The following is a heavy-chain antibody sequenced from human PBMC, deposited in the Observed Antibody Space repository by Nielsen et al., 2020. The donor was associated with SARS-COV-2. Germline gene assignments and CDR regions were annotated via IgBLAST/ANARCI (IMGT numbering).Heavy chain of an antibody. CDR2: ISSSGSTI. CDR3: ARGGYYDSSDAFDI. CDR1: GFTFSSYA. Sequence: GESLKISCAASGFTFSSYAMSWVRQAPGKGLEWVSYISSSGSTIYYADSVKGRFTISRDNAKNSLYLQMNSLRAEDTAVYYCARGGYYDSSDAFDIWGQGTMVTVSS. V-gene: IGHV3-48*04. J-gene: IGHJ3*02. D-gene: IGHD3-22*01.